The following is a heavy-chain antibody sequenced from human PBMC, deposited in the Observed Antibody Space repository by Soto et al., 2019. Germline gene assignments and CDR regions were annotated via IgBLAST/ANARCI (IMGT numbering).Heavy chain of an antibody. J-gene: IGHJ6*02. D-gene: IGHD2-15*01. CDR2: IYSGGST. CDR3: ARWEAATPTGDYYGMDV. V-gene: IGHV3-53*02. Sequence: EVQLVETGGGLIQPGGSLRLSCAASGFTVSSNYMSWVRQAPGKGLEWVSVIYSGGSTYYADPVKGRFTISRDNSKNTLYLQMNSLRAEDTAVYYCARWEAATPTGDYYGMDVWGQGTTVTVSS. CDR1: GFTVSSNY.